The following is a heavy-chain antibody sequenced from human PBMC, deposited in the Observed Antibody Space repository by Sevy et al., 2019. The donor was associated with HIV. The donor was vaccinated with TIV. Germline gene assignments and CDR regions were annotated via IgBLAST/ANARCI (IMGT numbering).Heavy chain of an antibody. V-gene: IGHV3-7*01. D-gene: IGHD2-2*01. CDR1: GFTFSNSW. J-gene: IGHJ4*02. Sequence: GGSLRLSCVASGFTFSNSWMNWVRQAPGKGLEWVANINSGGTEEFYVDSVKGRFIISRDNAKNSLFLQMNSLRAEDTAVYYCTGVSRGTDDDSWGQGTLVTVSS. CDR2: INSGGTEE. CDR3: TGVSRGTDDDS.